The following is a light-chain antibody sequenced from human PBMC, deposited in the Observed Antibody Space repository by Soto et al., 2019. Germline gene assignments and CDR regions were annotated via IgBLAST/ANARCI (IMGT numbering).Light chain of an antibody. Sequence: DIQLTQSPSTLSASVGDRVTLTCRVSQNINNWLAWYQQKPGKAPKVLIYDASSLESGVPSRFSGSGSGTEFTLTISSLQPDDFATYYCQQYDGNFGPGTKVDIK. CDR2: DAS. V-gene: IGKV1-5*01. J-gene: IGKJ3*01. CDR1: QNINNW. CDR3: QQYDGN.